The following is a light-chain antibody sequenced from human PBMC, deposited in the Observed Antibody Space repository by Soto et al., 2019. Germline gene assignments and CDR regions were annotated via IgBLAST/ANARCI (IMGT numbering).Light chain of an antibody. Sequence: EIVMTQSPATLSVSPGERASLSCRASHSVFSNLAGYQQKPGQAPRLLIYGASTRATGIPARFSGSGSGTEFTLPISSLQSEDFAVYYCRQYTNWPMYTFGPGTKLEI. CDR2: GAS. J-gene: IGKJ2*01. CDR3: RQYTNWPMYT. V-gene: IGKV3-15*01. CDR1: HSVFSN.